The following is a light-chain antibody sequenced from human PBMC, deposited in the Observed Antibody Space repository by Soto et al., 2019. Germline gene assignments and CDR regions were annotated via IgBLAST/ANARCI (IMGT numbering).Light chain of an antibody. CDR1: QTVSSK. J-gene: IGKJ1*01. Sequence: MTQSPATLSSSPGARDPLSCRASQTVSSKLAWYQHNPGQAPRLLIYDTSNRATGIPARFSGSGSGTDFTLTISSLEPEDFAVYYCHQRKSWPRTFGQGTKVE. V-gene: IGKV3-11*01. CDR3: HQRKSWPRT. CDR2: DTS.